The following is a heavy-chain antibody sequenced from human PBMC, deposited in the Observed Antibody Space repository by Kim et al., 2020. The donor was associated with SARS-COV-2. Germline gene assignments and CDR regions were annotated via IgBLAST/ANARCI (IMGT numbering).Heavy chain of an antibody. CDR3: AKDILYGAYYYGSGSYGGMDV. V-gene: IGHV3-43*02. J-gene: IGHJ6*02. CDR2: ISGDGGST. D-gene: IGHD3-10*01. Sequence: GGSLRLSCAASGFTFDDYAMHWVRQAPGKGLEWVSLISGDGGSTYYADSVKGRFTISRDNSKNSLYLQMNSLRTEDTALYYCAKDILYGAYYYGSGSYGGMDVWGQGTTVTVSS. CDR1: GFTFDDYA.